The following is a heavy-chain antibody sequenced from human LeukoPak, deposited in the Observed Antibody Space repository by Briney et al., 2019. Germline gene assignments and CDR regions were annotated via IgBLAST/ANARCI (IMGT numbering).Heavy chain of an antibody. CDR1: GFSLSRYE. V-gene: IGHV3-48*03. CDR3: ARWIEEGGGSQPIRGLDV. Sequence: PGGSLRLSCEASGFSLSRYEMNWVRGAPGKGLGWLFYISVRVKTINYADSVRGRFNISKDNAKNLLYLHMDSLRGEDTAVYYCARWIEEGGGSQPIRGLDVWGQGTTVIVSS. CDR2: ISVRVKTI. D-gene: IGHD3-16*01. J-gene: IGHJ6*02.